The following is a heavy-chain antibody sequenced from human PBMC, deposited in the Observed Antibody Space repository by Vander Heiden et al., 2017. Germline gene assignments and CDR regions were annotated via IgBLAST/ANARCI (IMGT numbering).Heavy chain of an antibody. CDR3: ARESTSVRYFDWLTFDY. CDR1: GFTFSSYG. D-gene: IGHD3-9*01. Sequence: QVQLVESGGGVVQPGRSMRLPCAAYGFTFSSYGMHGVRQGRGKGLEWVAVIWYDGSNKYYADSVKGRFTISRDNSKNALYLQMNSLRAEDTAVYYCARESTSVRYFDWLTFDYWGQGTLVTVSS. CDR2: IWYDGSNK. V-gene: IGHV3-33*01. J-gene: IGHJ4*02.